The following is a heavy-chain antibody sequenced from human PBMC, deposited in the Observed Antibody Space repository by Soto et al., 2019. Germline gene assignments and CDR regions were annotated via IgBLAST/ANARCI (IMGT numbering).Heavy chain of an antibody. Sequence: KPSETLSLTCAVSGASVSDGSDFWSWIRRPPGKGLEWLGYLSYGGSTRYNPSLKSRVTISSDTSKNQFSLRLFSVTAADTALYYCARATGYSSTWYDSWGQGQLVTVSS. CDR3: ARATGYSSTWYDS. D-gene: IGHD6-13*01. CDR1: GASVSDGSDF. CDR2: LSYGGST. V-gene: IGHV4-61*01. J-gene: IGHJ5*01.